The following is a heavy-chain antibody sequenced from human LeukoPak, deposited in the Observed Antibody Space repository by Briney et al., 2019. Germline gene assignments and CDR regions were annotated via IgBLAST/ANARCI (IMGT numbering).Heavy chain of an antibody. D-gene: IGHD6-19*01. CDR2: INSDGSST. J-gene: IGHJ3*02. Sequence: QPGGSLRLSCAASGFTFSSYWMHWVRQAPGKGLMWASRINSDGSSTSYADSVKGRFTISRDNAKNTLYLQMNSLRAEDTAVYYCARVTSSGFYDAFDIWGQGTMVTVSS. CDR1: GFTFSSYW. V-gene: IGHV3-74*01. CDR3: ARVTSSGFYDAFDI.